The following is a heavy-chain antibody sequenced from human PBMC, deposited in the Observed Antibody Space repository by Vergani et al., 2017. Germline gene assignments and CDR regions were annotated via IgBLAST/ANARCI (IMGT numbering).Heavy chain of an antibody. CDR1: GFTFDDYT. D-gene: IGHD4-17*01. Sequence: EVQLVESGGVVVQPGGSLRLSCAASGFTFDDYTMHWVRQAPGKGLEWVSLISWDGGSTYYADSVKGRFTISRDNSKNSLYLQMNSLRTEDTALYYCAKDVMRVSVTTGWFDPWGQGTLVTVSS. V-gene: IGHV3-43*01. CDR3: AKDVMRVSVTTGWFDP. J-gene: IGHJ5*02. CDR2: ISWDGGST.